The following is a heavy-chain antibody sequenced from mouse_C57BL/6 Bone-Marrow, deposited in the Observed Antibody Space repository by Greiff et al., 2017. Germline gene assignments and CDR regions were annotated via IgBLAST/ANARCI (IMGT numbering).Heavy chain of an antibody. V-gene: IGHV1-62-2*01. CDR1: GYTFTEYT. Sequence: QVQLKESGAELVKPGASVKLSCKASGYTFTEYTIHWVKQRSGQGLEWIGWFYPGSGSIKYNEKFKDKATLTADKSSSTVYMELSRLTSEDSAVYFCARHERGHYYGSSFWYFDVWGTGTTVTVSS. D-gene: IGHD1-1*01. CDR3: ARHERGHYYGSSFWYFDV. J-gene: IGHJ1*03. CDR2: FYPGSGSI.